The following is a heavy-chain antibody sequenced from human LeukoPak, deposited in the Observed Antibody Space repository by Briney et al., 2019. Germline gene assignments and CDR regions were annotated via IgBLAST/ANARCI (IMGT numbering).Heavy chain of an antibody. D-gene: IGHD6-13*01. J-gene: IGHJ3*02. CDR3: ARTQQLADDAFDI. V-gene: IGHV3-7*01. CDR1: GMTFSSFW. Sequence: GGSLRLSCEVSGMTFSSFWMSWVRQAPGKGLERVANIKEDGSAKFYLDSVKGRFTISRDNAKNSLYLQMNSLRAEDTAVYYCARTQQLADDAFDIWGQGTMVTVSS. CDR2: IKEDGSAK.